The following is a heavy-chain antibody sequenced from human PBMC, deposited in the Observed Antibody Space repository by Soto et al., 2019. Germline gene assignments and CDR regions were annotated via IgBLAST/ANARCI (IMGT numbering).Heavy chain of an antibody. CDR2: ISTYNGNT. V-gene: IGHV1-18*01. D-gene: IGHD2-21*02. CDR1: GYTFASYG. CDR3: ARGVRCGDADWSDP. J-gene: IGHJ5*02. Sequence: GASVKVSCKASGYTFASYGISWVRQAPGQGLEWMGWISTYNGNTNYAQKLQGRVTMTTDTSTSTAYMELRSLRSDDTAVYYCARGVRCGDADWSDPWCQGTLVTVSS.